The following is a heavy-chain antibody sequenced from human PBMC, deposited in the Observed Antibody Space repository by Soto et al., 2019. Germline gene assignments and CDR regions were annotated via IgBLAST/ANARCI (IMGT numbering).Heavy chain of an antibody. D-gene: IGHD6-6*01. Sequence: SETLSLTCTVSSGSISSYYWSWIRQPAGKGLEWIGRIYTSGSTNYNPSLKSRVTMSVDTSKDQFSLKLSSVTAADTAVYYCARDGMESSRSSPYYSGMDVWGQGTTVTVYS. V-gene: IGHV4-4*07. CDR1: SGSISSYY. CDR3: ARDGMESSRSSPYYSGMDV. J-gene: IGHJ6*02. CDR2: IYTSGST.